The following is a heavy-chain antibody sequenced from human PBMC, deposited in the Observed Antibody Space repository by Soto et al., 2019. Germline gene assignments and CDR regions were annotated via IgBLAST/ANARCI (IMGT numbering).Heavy chain of an antibody. D-gene: IGHD2-2*01. CDR1: GFTFSSYA. V-gene: IGHV3-23*01. J-gene: IGHJ4*02. Sequence: GGSLRLSCAASGFTFSSYAMSWVRQAPGKGLEWVSAISGSGGNTYYADSVKGRFTISRDKSKNTVYLQMNSLRAEDTAVYYCATDPDIVVPADIDYWGQGTLVTVSS. CDR3: ATDPDIVVPADIDY. CDR2: ISGSGGNT.